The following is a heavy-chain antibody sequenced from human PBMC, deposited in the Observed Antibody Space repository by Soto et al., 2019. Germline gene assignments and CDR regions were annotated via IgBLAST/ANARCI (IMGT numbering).Heavy chain of an antibody. CDR2: IYWDDDE. CDR1: GFSLTTTGVG. CDR3: ALGIAARPFDS. V-gene: IGHV2-5*02. D-gene: IGHD6-6*01. Sequence: QISLKESGPAPVKPTQTLTLTCSFSGFSLTTTGVGVGWIRQPPGKDLEWLALIYWDDDERYNPSLKNRLTITKDTSKNLVVLTMTNVDPVDTATYYCALGIAARPFDSWGQGTLVTVSS. J-gene: IGHJ4*02.